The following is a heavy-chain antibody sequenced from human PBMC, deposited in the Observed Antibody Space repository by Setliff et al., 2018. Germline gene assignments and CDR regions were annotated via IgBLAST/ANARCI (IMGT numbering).Heavy chain of an antibody. CDR1: GGSFSGYF. CDR2: VNDSGSA. V-gene: IGHV4-34*01. Sequence: SETLSLTCDVFGGSFSGYFWAWIRQSPGEGLEWIGDVNDSGSANYKPSLKSRLTISRDTSKNQFSLRVSSVTAADTAVYYCARSFSRREKFLLDYWGQGALVTVSS. CDR3: ARSFSRREKFLLDY. J-gene: IGHJ4*02.